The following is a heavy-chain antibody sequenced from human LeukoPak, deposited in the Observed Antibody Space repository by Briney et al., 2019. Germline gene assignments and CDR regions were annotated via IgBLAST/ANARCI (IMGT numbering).Heavy chain of an antibody. J-gene: IGHJ4*02. Sequence: ASVKVSCKASGYTFTSYGISWVRQAPRQGLEWTGWISAYNGNTNYAQKLQGRVTMTTDTSTSTAYMELRSLRSDDTAVYYCARDAVGGDILTGHLDWGQGTLVTVSS. CDR3: ARDAVGGDILTGHLD. D-gene: IGHD3-9*01. V-gene: IGHV1-18*01. CDR1: GYTFTSYG. CDR2: ISAYNGNT.